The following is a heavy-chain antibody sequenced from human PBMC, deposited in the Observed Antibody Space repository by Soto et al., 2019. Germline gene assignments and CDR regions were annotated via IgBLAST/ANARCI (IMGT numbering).Heavy chain of an antibody. Sequence: ASVKVSCKTSGYIFTDHLIHWVRQSPGQGLQWVGWVHPDNGGTNVAQAFQDRVTMTADTSITTAYMDLARLRPDDTAIFYCARGAQGFFPVSGIYFYFDHWGQGTPVTVSS. CDR2: VHPDNGGT. V-gene: IGHV1-2*02. J-gene: IGHJ4*02. D-gene: IGHD3-22*01. CDR3: ARGAQGFFPVSGIYFYFDH. CDR1: GYIFTDHL.